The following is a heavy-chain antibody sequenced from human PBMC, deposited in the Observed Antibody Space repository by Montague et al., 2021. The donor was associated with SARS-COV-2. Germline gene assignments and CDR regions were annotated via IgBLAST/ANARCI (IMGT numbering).Heavy chain of an antibody. Sequence: TLSLTCTVSGGSISSGSYYWSWIRQHPGKGLEWIGYIYYSGSSYYNPSLKSRVTISVDTSKNQFSLRLSSVTAADTAVYYCARARTCLIVVVNEFDYWGQGTLVTVSS. D-gene: IGHD2-21*01. J-gene: IGHJ4*02. V-gene: IGHV4-31*03. CDR1: GGSISSGSYY. CDR3: ARARTCLIVVVNEFDY. CDR2: IYYSGSS.